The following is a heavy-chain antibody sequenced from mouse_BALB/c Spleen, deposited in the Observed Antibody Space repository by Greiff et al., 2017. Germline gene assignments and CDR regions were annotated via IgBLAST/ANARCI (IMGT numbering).Heavy chain of an antibody. CDR1: GFSLTSYG. CDR3: ARDPDYRYYFDD. Sequence: QVQLKESGPGLVAPSQSLSITCTVSGFSLTSYGVHWVRQPPGKGLEWLGVIWAGGSTNYNSALMSRLSISKDNSKSQVFLKMNSLQTDDTAMYYCARDPDYRYYFDDWGQGTTLTVSS. J-gene: IGHJ2*01. V-gene: IGHV2-9*02. D-gene: IGHD2-14*01. CDR2: IWAGGST.